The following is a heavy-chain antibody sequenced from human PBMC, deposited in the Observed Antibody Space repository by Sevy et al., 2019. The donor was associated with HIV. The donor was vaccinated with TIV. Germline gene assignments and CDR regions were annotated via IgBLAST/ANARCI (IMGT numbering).Heavy chain of an antibody. CDR1: GFTFSSYA. D-gene: IGHD5-18*01. CDR2: ISYDGSNK. J-gene: IGHJ4*02. Sequence: GGSLRLSCAASGFTFSSYAMHWVRQAPGKGLEWVAVISYDGSNKYYADSVKGRFTISRDNSKNTLYLQMNSLRAEDTAVYYCARVSAMVHLDYWGQGTLVTVSS. CDR3: ARVSAMVHLDY. V-gene: IGHV3-30-3*01.